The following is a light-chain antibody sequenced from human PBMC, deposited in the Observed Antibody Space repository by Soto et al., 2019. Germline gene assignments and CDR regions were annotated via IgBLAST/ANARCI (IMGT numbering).Light chain of an antibody. Sequence: DIQLTQSPSFLSAPVGDRVTITCRASQGISSYLAWYQQKPGKAPELLIYAESTLQTGVPSRFSGSGSGTEFTITISSLQPEDSATYYCQQLNSYPLFGGGTKVDIK. CDR1: QGISSY. J-gene: IGKJ4*01. CDR3: QQLNSYPL. CDR2: AES. V-gene: IGKV1-9*01.